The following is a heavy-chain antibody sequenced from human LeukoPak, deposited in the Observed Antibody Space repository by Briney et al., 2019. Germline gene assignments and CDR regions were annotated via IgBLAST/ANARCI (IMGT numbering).Heavy chain of an antibody. CDR3: ASARGYSDFDSYFDY. Sequence: ASVTVSFKASGYTVTGYYMHWVRQAPGQGPEWMGWINPNSGGTNYAQKFQGRVTITLATPIGTAYMELSTLKSDDTAVYYCASARGYSDFDSYFDYWGQGTLVTVSS. J-gene: IGHJ4*02. CDR1: GYTVTGYY. CDR2: INPNSGGT. D-gene: IGHD5-12*01. V-gene: IGHV1-2*02.